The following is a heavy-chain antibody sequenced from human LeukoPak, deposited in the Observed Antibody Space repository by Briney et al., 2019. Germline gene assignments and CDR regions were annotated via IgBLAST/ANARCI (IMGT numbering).Heavy chain of an antibody. Sequence: SETLSLTCTVSGGSISSGGYYWRWIRQHPGRGLERNAYICYRGSTYYNPSLKSRVTISVDTSKNQFSLKLSSVTAADTAVYYCAREAFGTSYNWFDPWGQGTLVTVSS. CDR3: AREAFGTSYNWFDP. V-gene: IGHV4-31*03. J-gene: IGHJ5*02. CDR1: GGSISSGGYY. CDR2: ICYRGST. D-gene: IGHD3-3*01.